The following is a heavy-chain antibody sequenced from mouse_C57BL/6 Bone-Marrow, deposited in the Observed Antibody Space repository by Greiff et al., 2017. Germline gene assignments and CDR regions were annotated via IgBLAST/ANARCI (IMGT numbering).Heavy chain of an antibody. CDR1: GFSLTSYA. CDR2: IWTGGGT. J-gene: IGHJ3*01. V-gene: IGHV2-9-1*01. D-gene: IGHD2-4*01. Sequence: VQVVESGPGLVAPSQSLSITCTASGFSLTSYAISWVRQPPGKGLEWLGGIWTGGGTNYNSALKSRLSINKDNSKNQVFLKMNNLQTDDTARYYCASVYYDVIAYWGQGTLVTVSA. CDR3: ASVYYDVIAY.